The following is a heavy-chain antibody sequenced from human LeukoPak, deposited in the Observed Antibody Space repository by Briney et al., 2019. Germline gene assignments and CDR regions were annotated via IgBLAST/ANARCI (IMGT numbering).Heavy chain of an antibody. Sequence: SETLPLTCTVSGGSISSSSYYWGWIRQPPGKGLEWIGSIYYSGSTYYNPSLKSRVTISVDTSKNQFSLKLSSVTAADTAVYYCARRFPYYPHTFDIWGQGTMVTVSS. D-gene: IGHD3-22*01. J-gene: IGHJ3*02. CDR3: ARRFPYYPHTFDI. CDR1: GGSISSSSYY. V-gene: IGHV4-39*01. CDR2: IYYSGST.